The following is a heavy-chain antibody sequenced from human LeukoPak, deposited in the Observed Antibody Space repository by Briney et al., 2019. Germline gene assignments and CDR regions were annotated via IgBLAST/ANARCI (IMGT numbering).Heavy chain of an antibody. Sequence: GGSLRLSCEASGFTFNNYWMSWVRQAPGKGLEWVANIRYDGSEKYYADSVKGRFTISRDNSKNTVYLQMNNVRAEDTAVYYCAKDGAWLRFDDWGQGTLVTVSS. D-gene: IGHD5-12*01. J-gene: IGHJ4*02. V-gene: IGHV3-7*03. CDR3: AKDGAWLRFDD. CDR1: GFTFNNYW. CDR2: IRYDGSEK.